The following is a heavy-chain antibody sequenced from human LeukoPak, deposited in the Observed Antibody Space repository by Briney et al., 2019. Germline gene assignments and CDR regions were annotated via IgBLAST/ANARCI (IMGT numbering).Heavy chain of an antibody. CDR2: IYYSGST. J-gene: IGHJ4*02. CDR3: ARLGEDYYDSSGYSTAAY. Sequence: PSETLSLTCTVSGGSISSSSYYWGWIRQPPGKGLEWIGSIYYSGSTYYNPSLNSRVTISVDTAKNQFSLKLSSVTAADTAVYYCARLGEDYYDSSGYSTAAYWGQGTLVTVSS. V-gene: IGHV4-39*01. CDR1: GGSISSSSYY. D-gene: IGHD3-22*01.